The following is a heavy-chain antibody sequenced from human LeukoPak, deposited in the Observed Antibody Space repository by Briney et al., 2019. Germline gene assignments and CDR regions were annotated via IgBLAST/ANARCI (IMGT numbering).Heavy chain of an antibody. J-gene: IGHJ4*02. CDR3: ASSVKWFGESNPNYFDY. Sequence: SQTLSLTCTVSGGSISSGGYYWSWIRQHPGKGLEWIGYIYYSGSTYYNPSLKSRVTISVDTSKNQFSLKLSSVTAADTAVYYCASSVKWFGESNPNYFDYWGQGTLVTVSS. D-gene: IGHD3-10*01. V-gene: IGHV4-31*03. CDR2: IYYSGST. CDR1: GGSISSGGYY.